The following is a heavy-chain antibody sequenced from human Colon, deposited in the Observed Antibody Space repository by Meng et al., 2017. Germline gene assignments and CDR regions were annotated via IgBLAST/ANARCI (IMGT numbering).Heavy chain of an antibody. D-gene: IGHD3-3*02. CDR2: IYYRGST. J-gene: IGHJ4*02. Sequence: QLHLQESGPGLVKPSETLPLTCTISGGSITSTSSYWGWVRQPPGKGLEWIGSIYYRGSTNYSPSLKSRISMSVDMSKNQLSLKVNSVTAAETAIYYCVISSHNWGQGTLVTVSS. CDR1: GGSITSTSSY. V-gene: IGHV4-39*07. CDR3: VISSHN.